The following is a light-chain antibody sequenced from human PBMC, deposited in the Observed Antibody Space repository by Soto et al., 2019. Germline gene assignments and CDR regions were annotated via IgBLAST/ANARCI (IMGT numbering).Light chain of an antibody. CDR2: GAS. V-gene: IGKV3-20*01. Sequence: ERVMTQSPATLSVSPGERASLSCRASQSVSSNLAWYQQKPGQAPRLLIYGASNRATGIPDRFSGSGSGTDFTLTISRLEPEDFAVYYCQQYGTSPFTFGPGTKVDIK. CDR3: QQYGTSPFT. J-gene: IGKJ3*01. CDR1: QSVSSN.